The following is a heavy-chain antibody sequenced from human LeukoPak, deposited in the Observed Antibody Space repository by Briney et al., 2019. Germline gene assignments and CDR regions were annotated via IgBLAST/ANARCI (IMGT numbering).Heavy chain of an antibody. J-gene: IGHJ3*02. D-gene: IGHD3-10*01. Sequence: PGGSLRLSCAASGFTFSGYAMHWVRQAPGKGPEYVSAISSNGGSTYYADSVKGRFTISRDNSKNTLYLQMGSLRAEDMAVYYCTRGAFDIWGQGTMVTVSS. CDR3: TRGAFDI. CDR2: ISSNGGST. V-gene: IGHV3-64*02. CDR1: GFTFSGYA.